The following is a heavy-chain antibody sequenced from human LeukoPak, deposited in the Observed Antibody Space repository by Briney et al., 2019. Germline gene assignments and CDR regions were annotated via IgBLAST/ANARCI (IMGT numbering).Heavy chain of an antibody. V-gene: IGHV4-30-4*08. Sequence: SQTLSLTCTVSGGSISSGDYYWSWIRQPPGKGLEWIGYIYYSGSTYYNPSLKSRVTISVDTSKNQFSLKLSSVTAADTAVYYCARATYYDLFFDYWGQGTLVTVSS. CDR1: GGSISSGDYY. D-gene: IGHD3-3*01. J-gene: IGHJ4*02. CDR3: ARATYYDLFFDY. CDR2: IYYSGST.